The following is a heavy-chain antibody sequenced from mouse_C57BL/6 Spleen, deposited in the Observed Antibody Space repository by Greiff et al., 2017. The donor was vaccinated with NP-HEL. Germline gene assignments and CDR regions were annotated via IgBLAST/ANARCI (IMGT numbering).Heavy chain of an antibody. V-gene: IGHV1-64*01. CDR2: IHPNSGST. CDR1: GYTFTSYW. J-gene: IGHJ3*01. CDR3: AREEGQLRPGFAY. Sequence: VQLQQSGAELVKPGASVKLSCKASGYTFTSYWMHWVKQRPGQGLEWIGMIHPNSGSTNYNEKFKSKATLTVDKSSSTAYMQLSSLTSEDSAVYYCAREEGQLRPGFAYWGQGTLVTVSA. D-gene: IGHD3-2*02.